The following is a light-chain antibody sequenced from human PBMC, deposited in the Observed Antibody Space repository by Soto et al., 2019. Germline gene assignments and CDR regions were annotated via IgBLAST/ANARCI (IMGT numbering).Light chain of an antibody. CDR1: QSVSSSY. CDR2: DAF. Sequence: EIVLTQSPGTLSLSPGERATLSCRASQSVSSSYLAWYQQKPGQAPRLLMYDAFSRATDIPDRFSGSGSGTDFTLTISRLEPEDFAVYYCQQRSNWPTFGQGTRLEIK. J-gene: IGKJ5*01. CDR3: QQRSNWPT. V-gene: IGKV3D-20*02.